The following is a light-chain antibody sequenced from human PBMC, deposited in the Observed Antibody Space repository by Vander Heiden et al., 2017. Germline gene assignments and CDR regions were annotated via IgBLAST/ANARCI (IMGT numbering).Light chain of an antibody. CDR3: QQSNSFPIYS. J-gene: IGKJ3*01. Sequence: DIRWTQSPSFLSASVGDRVSITCRASQDVSRYLAWYQQKPGKAPKLLIYSASTLQSGVPSRFSGSGSGTEFTLTISSLQPEDFATYYWQQSNSFPIYSLGPGSRVDFK. V-gene: IGKV1-9*01. CDR1: QDVSRY. CDR2: SAS.